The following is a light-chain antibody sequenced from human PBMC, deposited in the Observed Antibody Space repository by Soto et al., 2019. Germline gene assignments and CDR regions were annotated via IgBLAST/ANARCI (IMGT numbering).Light chain of an antibody. CDR2: SAF. J-gene: IGKJ2*01. Sequence: EIVMTQSPATLSVSPGERATLSCRASQSVKSNLAWYQQKPGQAPRLLIYSAFTRATGIPGRFTGSGSGTEFTLTINSLQSEDFAIYYCQHYNYWPPMFTFGQGTKLEIK. CDR1: QSVKSN. V-gene: IGKV3-15*01. CDR3: QHYNYWPPMFT.